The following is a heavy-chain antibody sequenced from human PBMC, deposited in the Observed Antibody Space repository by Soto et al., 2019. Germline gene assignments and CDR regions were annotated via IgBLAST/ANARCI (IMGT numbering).Heavy chain of an antibody. Sequence: SVKVSCKASGGTFSSYAISGVRQAPGQGLEWMGGIIPIFGTANYAQKFQGRVTITADESTSTAYMELSSLRSEDTAVYYCARVSVAALNWFDPWGQGTLVTVSS. J-gene: IGHJ5*02. V-gene: IGHV1-69*13. CDR2: IIPIFGTA. CDR3: ARVSVAALNWFDP. D-gene: IGHD2-15*01. CDR1: GGTFSSYA.